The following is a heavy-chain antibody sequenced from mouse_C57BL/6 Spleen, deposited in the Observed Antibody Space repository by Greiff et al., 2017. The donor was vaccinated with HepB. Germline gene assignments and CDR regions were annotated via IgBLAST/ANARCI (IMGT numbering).Heavy chain of an antibody. J-gene: IGHJ2*01. V-gene: IGHV5-17*01. CDR2: ISSGSSTI. D-gene: IGHD2-3*01. CDR3: ARSYDGYFDY. Sequence: VQLKESGGGLVKPGGSLKLSCAASGFTFSDYGMHWVRQAPEKGLEWVAYISSGSSTIYYADTVKGRFTISRDNAKNTLFLHMTSLRSEDTAMYYCARSYDGYFDYWGQGTTLTVSS. CDR1: GFTFSDYG.